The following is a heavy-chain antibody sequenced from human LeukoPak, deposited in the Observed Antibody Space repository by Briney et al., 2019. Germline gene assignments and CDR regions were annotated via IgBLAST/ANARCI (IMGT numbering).Heavy chain of an antibody. D-gene: IGHD2-2*01. CDR2: ISAYNGNT. Sequence: ASVKVSCKASGYTFTSYGISWVRQAPGQGLEWMGWISAYNGNTNYAQKLQGRVTMTTDTSTSTANMELRSLRSDDTAVYYCARGLSSTSFPYKKYYYYMDVWGKGTTVTVSS. J-gene: IGHJ6*03. CDR1: GYTFTSYG. CDR3: ARGLSSTSFPYKKYYYYMDV. V-gene: IGHV1-18*01.